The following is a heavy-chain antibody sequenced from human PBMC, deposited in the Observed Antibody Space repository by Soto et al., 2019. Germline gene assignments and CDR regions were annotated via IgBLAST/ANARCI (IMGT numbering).Heavy chain of an antibody. J-gene: IGHJ6*02. CDR1: GYTFTSYD. Sequence: QVLLVQYGAEVKKPGASVKVSCKASGYTFTSYDMNWVRQATGLGLEWLGWINHDIGNTGYAQTFQGRVTMPRNTSISTAYMELSSLRSEDTVVYYCAREGVRGMEVWGQGTTVTVSS. CDR3: AREGVRGMEV. D-gene: IGHD3-16*01. V-gene: IGHV1-8*01. CDR2: INHDIGNT.